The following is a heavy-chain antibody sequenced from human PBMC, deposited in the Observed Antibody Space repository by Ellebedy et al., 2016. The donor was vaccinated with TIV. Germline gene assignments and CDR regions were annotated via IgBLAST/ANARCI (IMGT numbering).Heavy chain of an antibody. CDR2: IIPNYGTT. J-gene: IGHJ6*02. Sequence: ASVKVSXKSSGDTFSTYAISWVRQAPGQGLEWIGGIIPNYGTTNYAQKFRGRVTITADESTRTAYMELSSLRSEDTAVYYCARPTVTTTYYYYAVDVWGQGTAVIVSS. CDR1: GDTFSTYA. CDR3: ARPTVTTTYYYYAVDV. D-gene: IGHD4-17*01. V-gene: IGHV1-69*13.